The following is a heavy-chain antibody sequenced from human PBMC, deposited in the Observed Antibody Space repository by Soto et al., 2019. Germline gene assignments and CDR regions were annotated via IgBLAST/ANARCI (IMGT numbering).Heavy chain of an antibody. D-gene: IGHD3-16*01. CDR2: IWDDGSNR. CDR3: ARETLGAYAFDI. V-gene: IGHV3-33*01. CDR1: GFTFNKHA. Sequence: QVQLVESGGGVVQPGRSLRLSCAASGFTFNKHAMHWVRQAPGKGLEWVAVIWDDGSNRFYSDSVEGRFTISRDNSKGTLYLQMNSLRAEDTAVFYCARETLGAYAFDIWGQGTMVTVSS. J-gene: IGHJ3*02.